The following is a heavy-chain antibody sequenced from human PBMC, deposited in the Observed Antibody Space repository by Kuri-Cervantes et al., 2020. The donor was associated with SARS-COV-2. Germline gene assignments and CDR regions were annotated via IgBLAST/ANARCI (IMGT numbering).Heavy chain of an antibody. V-gene: IGHV3-30*04. CDR1: GFTFSSYA. J-gene: IGHJ4*02. Sequence: GGSLRLSCAASGFTFSSYAMHWVRQAPGKGLEWVTVISYDGSNKYYADSVKGRFTISRDNSKNTLYLQMNSLRAEDTAVYYCARDYDSSSRMLDYWGQGTLVTVSS. CDR2: ISYDGSNK. CDR3: ARDYDSSSRMLDY. D-gene: IGHD3-22*01.